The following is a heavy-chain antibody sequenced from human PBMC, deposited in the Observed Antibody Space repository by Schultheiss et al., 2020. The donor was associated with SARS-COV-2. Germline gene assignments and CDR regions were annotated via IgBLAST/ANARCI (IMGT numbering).Heavy chain of an antibody. Sequence: GESLKISCAASGFTFSSYAMHWVRQAPGKGLEWVAVISYDGNNKYYADSVRGRFTISRDNSKNTLYLEMNSLRAEDTAVYYCARSGSGSYYYGMDVWGQGTTVTVSS. V-gene: IGHV3-30*04. CDR3: ARSGSGSYYYGMDV. CDR1: GFTFSSYA. CDR2: ISYDGNNK. D-gene: IGHD3-10*01. J-gene: IGHJ6*02.